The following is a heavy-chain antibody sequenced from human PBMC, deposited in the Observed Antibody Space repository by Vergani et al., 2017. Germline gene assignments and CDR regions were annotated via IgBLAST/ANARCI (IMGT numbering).Heavy chain of an antibody. J-gene: IGHJ4*02. CDR1: GFTFSSYG. V-gene: IGHV3-33*01. CDR2: IWYDGSNK. Sequence: QVQLVESGGGVVQPGRSLRLSCAASGFTFSSYGMHWVRQAPGKGLEWVAVIWYDGSNKYYADSVKGRFTISRDNAKNSLYLQMNSLRAEDTAVYYCARDAARYCSSTSCPYDYWGQGTLVTVSS. CDR3: ARDAARYCSSTSCPYDY. D-gene: IGHD2-2*01.